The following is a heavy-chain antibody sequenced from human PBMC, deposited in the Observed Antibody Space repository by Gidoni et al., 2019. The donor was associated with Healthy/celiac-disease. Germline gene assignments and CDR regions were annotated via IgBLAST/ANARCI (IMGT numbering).Heavy chain of an antibody. J-gene: IGHJ6*02. CDR2: IGYDGSNK. V-gene: IGHV3-33*01. CDR3: SRAQLDYYYSYGMDV. D-gene: IGHD2-2*01. Sequence: QVQLVESGGGVVQPGRALRLSCAASGFTFRSYGVHWVRQGPGKGLEVVAFIGYDGSNKYYADSVKGRFTISRDNSKNTLYLQMNSLRADDTAVYYCSRAQLDYYYSYGMDVWGQGTTVTVSS. CDR1: GFTFRSYG.